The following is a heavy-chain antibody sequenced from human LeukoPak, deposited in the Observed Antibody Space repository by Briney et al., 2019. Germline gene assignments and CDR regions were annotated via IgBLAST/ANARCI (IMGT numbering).Heavy chain of an antibody. V-gene: IGHV3-30*04. CDR3: ARDPTRIVVVTALDY. CDR2: ISYDGSNK. D-gene: IGHD2-21*02. CDR1: GFTFSSYA. J-gene: IGHJ4*02. Sequence: QPGGSLRLSCAASGFTFSSYAMHWVRQAPGKGLEWVAVISYDGSNKYYADSVKGRFTISRDNSKNTLYLQMNSLRAEDTAVYYYARDPTRIVVVTALDYWGQGTLVTVSS.